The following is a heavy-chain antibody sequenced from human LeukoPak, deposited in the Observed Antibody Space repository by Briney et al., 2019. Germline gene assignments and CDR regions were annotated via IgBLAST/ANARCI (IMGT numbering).Heavy chain of an antibody. CDR2: INHSGST. Sequence: SETLSLTCAVYGGSFSGYHWSWIRQPPGKGLEWIGEINHSGSTNYNPSLKSRVTISVDTSKNQFSLKLSSVTAADTAVYFCARGNYDYFDSWGQGTLVTVPS. J-gene: IGHJ4*02. CDR3: ARGNYDYFDS. V-gene: IGHV4-34*01. CDR1: GGSFSGYH. D-gene: IGHD1-7*01.